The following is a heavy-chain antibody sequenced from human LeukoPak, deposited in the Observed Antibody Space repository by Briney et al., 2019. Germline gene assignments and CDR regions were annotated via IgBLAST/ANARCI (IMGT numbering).Heavy chain of an antibody. CDR2: ISGSGDST. V-gene: IGHV3-23*01. D-gene: IGHD6-13*01. J-gene: IGHJ4*02. Sequence: GGSLRLSCAASGFTFSSYGMHWVRQAPGKGLEWVSAISGSGDSTYYADSVKGRFTISRDNSKNTLYLQMNSLRAEDTAVYYCAKVLSGYSSRTLYYFDYWGQGTLVTVSS. CDR1: GFTFSSYG. CDR3: AKVLSGYSSRTLYYFDY.